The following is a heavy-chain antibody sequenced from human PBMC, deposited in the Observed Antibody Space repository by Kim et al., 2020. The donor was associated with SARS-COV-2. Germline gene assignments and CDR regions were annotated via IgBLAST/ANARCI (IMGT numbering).Heavy chain of an antibody. Sequence: GGTNYAQKFQGRVTMTRDTSISTAYMGLSRLRSDDTAVYYCARERFHDYWGQGTLVTVSS. D-gene: IGHD2-21*01. J-gene: IGHJ4*02. V-gene: IGHV1-2*02. CDR2: GGT. CDR3: ARERFHDY.